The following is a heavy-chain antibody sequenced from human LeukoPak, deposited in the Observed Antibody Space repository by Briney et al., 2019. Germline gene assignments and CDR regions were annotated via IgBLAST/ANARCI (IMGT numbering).Heavy chain of an antibody. J-gene: IGHJ4*02. V-gene: IGHV1-2*02. CDR1: GYTLTGYY. D-gene: IGHD3-22*01. CDR3: AREVGYDSSGYYYDFDY. Sequence: ASVKVSCKASGYTLTGYYMHWVRQAPGQGLEWMGWINPNSGGTNYAQKFQGRVTMTRDTSISTAYMELSRLRSDDTAVYYCAREVGYDSSGYYYDFDYWGQGTLVTVSS. CDR2: INPNSGGT.